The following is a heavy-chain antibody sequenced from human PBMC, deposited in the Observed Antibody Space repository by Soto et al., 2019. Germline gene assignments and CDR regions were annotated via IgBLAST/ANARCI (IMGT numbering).Heavy chain of an antibody. J-gene: IGHJ5*02. Sequence: ASVKVSCKASGYSFTKYHMHWVRQAPGQGLEWMGWINPGSGVTNQAQKFQGRVTMTRDTSITTTYMELNSLTSDDTAVYYCATSYDSGFDPLGQGALVTVSS. CDR2: INPGSGVT. CDR1: GYSFTKYH. V-gene: IGHV1-2*02. CDR3: ATSYDSGFDP. D-gene: IGHD3-3*01.